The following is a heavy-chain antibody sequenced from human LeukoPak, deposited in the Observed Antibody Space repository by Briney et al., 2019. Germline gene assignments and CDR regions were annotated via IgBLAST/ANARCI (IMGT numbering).Heavy chain of an antibody. CDR1: GGSISSGGFY. D-gene: IGHD6-19*01. CDR3: ARDRGSGWYYFDY. CDR2: IYYSGST. V-gene: IGHV4-31*03. Sequence: PSQTLSLTCTVSGGSISSGGFYWSWIRQHPGKGLEWIGYIYYSGSTYYNPSLKSRVTISVDTSKNQFSLKLSSVTAADTAVYYCARDRGSGWYYFDYWGQGTLVTVS. J-gene: IGHJ4*02.